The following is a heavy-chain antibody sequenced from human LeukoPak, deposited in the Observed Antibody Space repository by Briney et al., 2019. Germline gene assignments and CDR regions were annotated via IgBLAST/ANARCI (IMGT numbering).Heavy chain of an antibody. CDR1: GGSISSASYY. CDR2: MYYSGST. J-gene: IGHJ4*02. V-gene: IGHV4-39*01. Sequence: SETLSLTCTVSGGSISSASYYWGWVRQPPGKGLEWVGSMYYSGSTYYHPSLKSRVTISVDTSKNQFSLKLSSVTAADTAVYYCARATAAIGYPSFDYWGQGTLVTVSS. D-gene: IGHD2-2*02. CDR3: ARATAAIGYPSFDY.